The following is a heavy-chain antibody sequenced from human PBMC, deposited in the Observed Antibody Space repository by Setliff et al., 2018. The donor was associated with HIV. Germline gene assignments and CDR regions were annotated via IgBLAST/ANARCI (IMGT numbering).Heavy chain of an antibody. J-gene: IGHJ6*03. CDR2: IVVGSGNT. D-gene: IGHD3-22*01. V-gene: IGHV1-58*02. CDR3: AARPGVDSSGYYDYYYMDV. Sequence: SVKVSCKASGFTFTTSAMQWVRQARGRRLEWIGWIVVGSGNTNYARKFQERVNITRDMSTSTSYMELTNLRSEDTAVYYCAARPGVDSSGYYDYYYMDVWGEGTTVTVSS. CDR1: GFTFTTSA.